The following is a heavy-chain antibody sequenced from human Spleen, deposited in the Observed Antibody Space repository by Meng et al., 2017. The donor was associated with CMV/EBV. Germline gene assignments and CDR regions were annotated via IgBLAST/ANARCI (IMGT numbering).Heavy chain of an antibody. V-gene: IGHV3-23*04. J-gene: IGHJ4*02. D-gene: IGHD2/OR15-2a*01. CDR3: AKSVLAVPDF. CDR2: ITHSADST. Sequence: VQPVGAGGGLVQPGGSLRLSCAASGFTFSSYGMAWVRQAPGKGLEWVSSITHSADSTYYSDSVRGRFIISRDNFKNTLHLQMNNLRVEDTAVYYCAKSVLAVPDFWGQGTLVTVSS. CDR1: GFTFSSYG.